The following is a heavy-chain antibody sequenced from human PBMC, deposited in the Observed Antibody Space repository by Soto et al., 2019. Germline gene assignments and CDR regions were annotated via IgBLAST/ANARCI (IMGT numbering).Heavy chain of an antibody. Sequence: SETLSLTCTVSGGSISSGGYYWSWIRQHPGKGLEWIGYIYYSGSTYYNPSLKSRVTISVDTSKNQFSLKLSSVTAADTAVYYCATSTYYDFWSGYYPHYYYSYCMHVCCQAPILSVSS. D-gene: IGHD3-3*01. J-gene: IGHJ6*02. CDR2: IYYSGST. CDR3: ATSTYYDFWSGYYPHYYYSYCMHV. CDR1: GGSISSGGYY. V-gene: IGHV4-31*03.